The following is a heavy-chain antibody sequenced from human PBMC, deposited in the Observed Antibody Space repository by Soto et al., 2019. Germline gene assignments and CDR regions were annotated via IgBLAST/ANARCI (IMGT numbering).Heavy chain of an antibody. D-gene: IGHD2-8*01. Sequence: PGEALRLSCAASGFTFSSYAMSWVRQAPGKGLEWVSAISGSGGSTYYADSVKGRFTISRDNSKNTLYLQMNSLRAEDTAVYYCAKDCTNGVCSGTLDYWGQGTLVTVSS. V-gene: IGHV3-23*01. CDR2: ISGSGGST. J-gene: IGHJ4*02. CDR1: GFTFSSYA. CDR3: AKDCTNGVCSGTLDY.